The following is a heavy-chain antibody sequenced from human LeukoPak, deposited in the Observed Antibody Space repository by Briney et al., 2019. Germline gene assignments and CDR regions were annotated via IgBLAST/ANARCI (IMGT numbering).Heavy chain of an antibody. Sequence: PGRSLRLSCAASGFTFSSYGMHWVRQAPGKGLEWVAVIWYDGSNKYYADSVKGRFTISRDNSKNTLYLQMNSLRAEDTAVYYCARSGDILTAHFDYWGQGTLVTVSS. CDR2: IWYDGSNK. CDR3: ARSGDILTAHFDY. J-gene: IGHJ4*02. D-gene: IGHD3-9*01. V-gene: IGHV3-33*01. CDR1: GFTFSSYG.